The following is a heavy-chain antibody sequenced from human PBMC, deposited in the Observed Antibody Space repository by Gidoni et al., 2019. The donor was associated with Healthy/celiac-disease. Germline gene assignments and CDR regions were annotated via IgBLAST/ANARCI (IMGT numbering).Heavy chain of an antibody. CDR1: GYSFTRYW. V-gene: IGHV5-51*01. J-gene: IGHJ4*02. D-gene: IGHD4-17*01. Sequence: AGAEVNKPGESLNISCKGPGYSFTRYWIGWVRQMHGTGLGWMGSMYPGDSDTRYSPSFQVQVTISADKSISTAYPQWRGVKASDSAVYYCAQQNTVTSYYFDYWGQGTLVTVSS. CDR2: MYPGDSDT. CDR3: AQQNTVTSYYFDY.